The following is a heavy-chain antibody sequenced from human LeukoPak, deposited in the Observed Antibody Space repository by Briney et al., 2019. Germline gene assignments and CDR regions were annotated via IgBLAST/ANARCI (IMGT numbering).Heavy chain of an antibody. Sequence: SETLSLTCAVYGGSFRGYYWSWIRQPPGKGLEWIGEINHSGSTNYNPSLKSRVTISVDTSKNQFSLKLGSVTAADTAVYYCARGIAAAGPLNWFDPWGQGTLVTVSS. CDR2: INHSGST. D-gene: IGHD6-13*01. V-gene: IGHV4-34*01. CDR1: GGSFRGYY. J-gene: IGHJ5*02. CDR3: ARGIAAAGPLNWFDP.